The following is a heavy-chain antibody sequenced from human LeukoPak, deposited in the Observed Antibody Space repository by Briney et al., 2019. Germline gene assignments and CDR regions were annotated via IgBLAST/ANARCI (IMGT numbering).Heavy chain of an antibody. CDR1: GFTFSSYS. J-gene: IGHJ4*02. V-gene: IGHV4-34*01. CDR3: ARKSIVTAGRKPYDY. D-gene: IGHD6-13*01. Sequence: GSLRLSCAASGFTFSSYSMNWVRQAPGKGLEWIGEIDHSGRTNSNPSLKSRVTISVDMSKNQFSLRLSSVTAADTAVYYCARKSIVTAGRKPYDYWDQGTLVTVSP. CDR2: IDHSGRT.